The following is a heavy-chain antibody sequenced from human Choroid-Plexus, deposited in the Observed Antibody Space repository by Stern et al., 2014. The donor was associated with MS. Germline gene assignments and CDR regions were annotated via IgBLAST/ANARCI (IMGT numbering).Heavy chain of an antibody. J-gene: IGHJ5*02. D-gene: IGHD2/OR15-2a*01. CDR2: VSYDGSTT. Sequence: VQLEASGGGVVQPGRPLRLSCVASGFTSGSCAMHWVRQAPGKGMEWAAGVSYDGSTTHYADSVKGRFTISRDNSQNTLYMQMSSLRPEDTAVYYCAKDRQYLTYFFAHWGQGALVTVSS. CDR1: GFTSGSCA. CDR3: AKDRQYLTYFFAH. V-gene: IGHV3-30*18.